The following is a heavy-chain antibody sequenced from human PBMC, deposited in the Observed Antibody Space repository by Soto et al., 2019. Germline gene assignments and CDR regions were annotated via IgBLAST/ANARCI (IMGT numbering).Heavy chain of an antibody. CDR2: IYYSGST. CDR3: AKVSVAGTGATGY. V-gene: IGHV4-39*01. Sequence: QLQLQESGPGLVKPSETLSLTCTVSGGSISSSSYYWGWIRQPPGKGLEWIGSIYYSGSTYYNPSLKSRGTISVDTSKNQFSLKLSSVTAADTAVYYCAKVSVAGTGATGYWGQGTLVTVSS. CDR1: GGSISSSSYY. J-gene: IGHJ4*02. D-gene: IGHD6-19*01.